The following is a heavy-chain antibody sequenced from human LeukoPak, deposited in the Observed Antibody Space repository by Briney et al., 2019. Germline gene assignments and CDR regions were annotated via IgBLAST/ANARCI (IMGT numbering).Heavy chain of an antibody. V-gene: IGHV3-23*01. J-gene: IGHJ6*02. Sequence: PGGSLRLSCAASGFTFSSYAMTWVRQAPGKGLEWVSGISGSGGSTYYADSVKGRFTISRDNSKNTLYLQVNSLRAEDTAVYYCAKSYNYGPPTAIYGMDVWGQGTTVTVSS. CDR1: GFTFSSYA. CDR2: ISGSGGST. D-gene: IGHD5-18*01. CDR3: AKSYNYGPPTAIYGMDV.